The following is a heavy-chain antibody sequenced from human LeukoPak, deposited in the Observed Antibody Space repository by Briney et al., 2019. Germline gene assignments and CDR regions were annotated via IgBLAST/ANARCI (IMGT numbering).Heavy chain of an antibody. Sequence: ASVKVSCKASGYTFTDHYIHWVRQAPGQGLEWMGRINPNTGGTNVAQEFQGRVTMTRDTSISTAYMELSGLRSDDTATYYCARVMVSLVRGDYFYFDYWAQGTLVTVSS. J-gene: IGHJ4*02. D-gene: IGHD3-10*01. CDR1: GYTFTDHY. V-gene: IGHV1-2*06. CDR3: ARVMVSLVRGDYFYFDY. CDR2: INPNTGGT.